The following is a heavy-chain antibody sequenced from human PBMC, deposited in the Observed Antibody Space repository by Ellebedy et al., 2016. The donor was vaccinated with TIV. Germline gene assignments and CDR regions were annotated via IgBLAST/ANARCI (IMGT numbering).Heavy chain of an antibody. D-gene: IGHD2-2*01. CDR3: AGPAAIGTKTFDY. CDR1: GFTFSNYA. V-gene: IGHV3-23*01. CDR2: ISGSGEYT. J-gene: IGHJ4*02. Sequence: GESLKISCAASGFTFSNYAMSWVRRSPGKGLDWVSLISGSGEYTYYADSVKGRFTISRDNAKNSLYLQMNSLRAEDTAVYYCAGPAAIGTKTFDYWGQGTLVTVSS.